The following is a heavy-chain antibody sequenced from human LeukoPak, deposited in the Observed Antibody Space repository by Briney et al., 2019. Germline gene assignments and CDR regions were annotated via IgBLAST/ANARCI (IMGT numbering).Heavy chain of an antibody. V-gene: IGHV3-53*01. CDR3: ARGGYDSSGYYYYFDF. CDR2: IYSGGST. J-gene: IGHJ4*02. CDR1: GSTVNSNY. Sequence: GGSLRLSCAASGSTVNSNYMSWVRQAPGKGLEWVSTIYSGGSTYYTGSLKGRFTISRDNSKNTVYLQMNSLRAEDTAVYYCARGGYDSSGYYYYFDFWGQGTLVTVSS. D-gene: IGHD3-22*01.